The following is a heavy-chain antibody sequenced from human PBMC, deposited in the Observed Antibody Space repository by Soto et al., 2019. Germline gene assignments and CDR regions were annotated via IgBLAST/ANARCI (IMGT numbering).Heavy chain of an antibody. CDR3: ARVRDGDSSGSGDYFDY. D-gene: IGHD6-19*01. CDR1: GGSFSGYY. V-gene: IGHV4-34*01. CDR2: INHSGRT. Sequence: QVQLPQWGAGLLKPSETLSLTCAVYGGSFSGYYWSWIRQPPGKGLEWIGEINHSGRTNYNPSLKSRVTILVDTSKNQFSLNLRSVTAADTAVYYCARVRDGDSSGSGDYFDYWGQGTLVTVSS. J-gene: IGHJ4*02.